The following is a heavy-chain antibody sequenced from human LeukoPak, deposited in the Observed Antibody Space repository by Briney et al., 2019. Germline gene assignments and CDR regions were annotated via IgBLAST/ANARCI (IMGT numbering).Heavy chain of an antibody. CDR1: GFTFSSYG. V-gene: IGHV3-23*01. D-gene: IGHD6-19*01. Sequence: GGSLRLSCAASGFTFSSYGMHWVRQAPGKGLEWLSGISGSGGGTYYADSVKGRFTISRDDSKNTLYLQMHSLRAEDTAVYYCAKSGGSSGWLYWGQGTLVTASS. J-gene: IGHJ4*02. CDR3: AKSGGSSGWLY. CDR2: ISGSGGGT.